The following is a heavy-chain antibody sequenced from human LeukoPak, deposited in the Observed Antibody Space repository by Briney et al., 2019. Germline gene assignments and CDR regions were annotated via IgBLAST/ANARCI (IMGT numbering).Heavy chain of an antibody. CDR1: GYTFTSYG. Sequence: ASVKVSCKASGYTFTSYGISWVRQAPGQGLEWMGWISAYNGNTNYAQKLQGRVTMTTDTSTSTVYMELRSLRSDDTAVYYCARRGSYFSDYFDYWGQGTLVTVSS. V-gene: IGHV1-18*01. D-gene: IGHD1-26*01. CDR2: ISAYNGNT. J-gene: IGHJ4*02. CDR3: ARRGSYFSDYFDY.